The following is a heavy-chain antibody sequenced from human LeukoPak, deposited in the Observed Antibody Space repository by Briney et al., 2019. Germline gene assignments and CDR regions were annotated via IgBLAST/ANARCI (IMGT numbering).Heavy chain of an antibody. V-gene: IGHV3-7*01. Sequence: PGGSLRLSCAASGFTFSSYWMSWVRQAPGKGLEWVANIKQDGSEEYYVDSVKGRFTISRDNAKNSLYLQMNSLRAEDTAVYYCAREVIVVVTAISVDAFDIWGQGTMVTVSS. CDR3: AREVIVVVTAISVDAFDI. CDR1: GFTFSSYW. D-gene: IGHD2-21*02. CDR2: IKQDGSEE. J-gene: IGHJ3*02.